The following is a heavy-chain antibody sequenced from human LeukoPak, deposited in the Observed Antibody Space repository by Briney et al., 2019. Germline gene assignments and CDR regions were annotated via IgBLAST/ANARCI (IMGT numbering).Heavy chain of an antibody. Sequence: SETLSLTCTVSGGSISSYYWSWIRQPPGKGLEWIGEINHSGSTNYNPSLKSRVTTSVDTSKNQFSLKLSSVTAADTAMYYCARGYRVVGATRPLYYFDYWGQGTLVTVSS. CDR1: GGSISSYY. J-gene: IGHJ4*02. CDR3: ARGYRVVGATRPLYYFDY. D-gene: IGHD1-26*01. V-gene: IGHV4-34*01. CDR2: INHSGST.